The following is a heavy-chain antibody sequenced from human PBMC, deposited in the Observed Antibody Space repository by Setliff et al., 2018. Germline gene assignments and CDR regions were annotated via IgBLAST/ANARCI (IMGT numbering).Heavy chain of an antibody. Sequence: ETLSLTCIVAGDSISNTGYYWGWIRQPPGKGLEWIGRIYNSGTTNYNPSLKSRVTISADTSKNQFSLKVSAVAAADTAVYYCARLGTTIPTSGTWTYYYYYYMDVWGKGTTVTVSS. D-gene: IGHD2-21*01. J-gene: IGHJ6*03. CDR3: ARLGTTIPTSGTWTYYYYYYMDV. V-gene: IGHV4-39*01. CDR2: IYNSGTT. CDR1: GDSISNTGYY.